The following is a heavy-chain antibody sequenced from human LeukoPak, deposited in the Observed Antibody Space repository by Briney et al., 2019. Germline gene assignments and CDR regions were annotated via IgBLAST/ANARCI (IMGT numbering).Heavy chain of an antibody. CDR2: IWYDGTNK. D-gene: IGHD6-19*01. J-gene: IGHJ4*02. V-gene: IGHV3-33*01. CDR3: ARTRYNSGGGDY. CDR1: GFTFSFYG. Sequence: PGGSLRLSCGASGFTFSFYGMHWVRQGPGKGLEWVAVIWYDGTNKYYADSVEGRFTISRDNSKNTLYLQMNSLRAEDTAVYYCARTRYNSGGGDYWGQGTPVTVSP.